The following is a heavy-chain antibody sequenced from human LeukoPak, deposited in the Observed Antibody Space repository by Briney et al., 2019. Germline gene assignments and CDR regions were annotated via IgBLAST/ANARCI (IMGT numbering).Heavy chain of an antibody. J-gene: IGHJ4*02. Sequence: GGSLRLSCAASGFTFSSYGMHWVRQAPGKGLEWVAVIWYDGSNKYYADSVKGRFTISRDNSKNTLYLQMNSLRAEDTAVYYCAKERGIAAAGIHYWGQGTLVTVSS. CDR1: GFTFSSYG. D-gene: IGHD6-13*01. CDR3: AKERGIAAAGIHY. V-gene: IGHV3-30*02. CDR2: IWYDGSNK.